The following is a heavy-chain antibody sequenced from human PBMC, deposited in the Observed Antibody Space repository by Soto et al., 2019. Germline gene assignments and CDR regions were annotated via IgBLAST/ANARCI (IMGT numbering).Heavy chain of an antibody. V-gene: IGHV4-4*07. J-gene: IGHJ3*02. CDR1: GGSISSYY. Sequence: SETLSLTCTVSGGSISSYYWSWIRQPAGKGPEWIGRIYSKGSTKYDPSLKSRVTMSVDTSKNQFSLKLNSVTAADTAVYYCARGIGEKQLPVVIAFDIWGQGTMVTVSS. CDR2: IYSKGST. D-gene: IGHD3-10*01. CDR3: ARGIGEKQLPVVIAFDI.